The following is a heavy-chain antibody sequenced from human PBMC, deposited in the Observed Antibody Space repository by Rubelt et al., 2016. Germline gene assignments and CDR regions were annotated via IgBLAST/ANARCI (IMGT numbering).Heavy chain of an antibody. CDR3: ARSRVAVAGTDAFDI. V-gene: IGHV1-46*01. Sequence: MHWVRQAPGQGLEWMGIINPSGGSTSYAQNLQGRVTMTRDTSTSTVYMELSSLRPEDTAVYHCARSRVAVAGTDAFDIWGQGTMVTVSS. D-gene: IGHD6-19*01. J-gene: IGHJ3*02. CDR2: INPSGGST.